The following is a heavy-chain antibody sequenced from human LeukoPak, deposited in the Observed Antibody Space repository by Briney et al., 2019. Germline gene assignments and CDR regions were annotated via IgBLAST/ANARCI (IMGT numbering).Heavy chain of an antibody. J-gene: IGHJ4*02. CDR2: ISCSGGST. V-gene: IGHV3-23*01. CDR1: GFTFSSYA. CDR3: AKGPYYYDSSGYYYEFDY. D-gene: IGHD3-22*01. Sequence: PGGSLRLSCAASGFTFSSYAMSWVRQAPGKGLEWVSAISCSGGSTYYADSVKGRFTISRDNSKNTLYLQMNSLRAEDTAVYYCAKGPYYYDSSGYYYEFDYWGQGTLVTVSS.